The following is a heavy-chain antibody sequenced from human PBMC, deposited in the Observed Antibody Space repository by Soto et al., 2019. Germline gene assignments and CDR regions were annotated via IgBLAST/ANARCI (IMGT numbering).Heavy chain of an antibody. J-gene: IGHJ6*02. CDR1: GFTFSSYS. D-gene: IGHD6-6*01. Sequence: GGSLRLSCAASGFTFSSYSMNWVRQAPGKGLEWVSSISSSSSYIYYADSVKCRFTISRDNAKNSLYLQMNSLRAEDTAVYYCAAGKWYTSSLHGMDDWGQGTPVTVSS. V-gene: IGHV3-21*01. CDR2: ISSSSSYI. CDR3: AAGKWYTSSLHGMDD.